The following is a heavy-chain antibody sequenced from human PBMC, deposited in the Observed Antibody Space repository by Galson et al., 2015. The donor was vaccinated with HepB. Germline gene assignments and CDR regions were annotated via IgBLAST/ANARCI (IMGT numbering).Heavy chain of an antibody. CDR3: AQASLAAAGHWYFDL. V-gene: IGHV4-59*01. CDR2: IYYTGST. Sequence: LSLTCTVSGDSISPYFWSWIRQPPGKGPEWIGYIYYTGSTKSNPSLESRVTMSVDTSKNQFSLRLTSVTTADTALYYCAQASLAAAGHWYFDLWGRGTLVTVSS. D-gene: IGHD6-13*01. J-gene: IGHJ2*01. CDR1: GDSISPYF.